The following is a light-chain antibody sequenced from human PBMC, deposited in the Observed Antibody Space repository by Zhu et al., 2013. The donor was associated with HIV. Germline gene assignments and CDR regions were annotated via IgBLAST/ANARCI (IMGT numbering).Light chain of an antibody. J-gene: IGKJ2*01. Sequence: EIVLTQSPGTLSLSPGERVTLSCRANQSVSSSYLAWYQQTPGQAPRLLIYRASSRATGIPDRFSGSASGTDFTLTISSLEPEDSAVYYCQQRGSRPPYTFGQGTILEIK. CDR2: RAS. CDR3: QQRGSRPPYT. V-gene: IGKV3-20*01. CDR1: QSVSSSY.